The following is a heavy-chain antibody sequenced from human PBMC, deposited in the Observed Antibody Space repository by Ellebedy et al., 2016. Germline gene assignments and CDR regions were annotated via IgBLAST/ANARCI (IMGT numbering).Heavy chain of an antibody. V-gene: IGHV3-11*01. CDR1: GFTFSDYY. J-gene: IGHJ3*02. CDR2: ISSSGSTI. Sequence: GESLKISXAASGFTFSDYYMSWIRQAPGKGLEWVSYISSSGSTIYYADSVKGRFTISRDNAKNSLYLQMNSLRAEDTALYYCAKDADDAFDIWGQGTMVTVSS. CDR3: AKDADDAFDI.